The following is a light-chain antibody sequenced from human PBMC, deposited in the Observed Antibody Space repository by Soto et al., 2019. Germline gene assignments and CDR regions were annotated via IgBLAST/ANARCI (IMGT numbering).Light chain of an antibody. CDR2: DVS. Sequence: QSALTPPASVSGSPGQSLTISCTGTSNDVGGYNYVSWYQQHPGKAPKLMIYDVSNRPSGVSNRFSGSKSANTASLTISGLQTEDESDYYCSSYTGSSTYVFGTGTQLTVL. CDR3: SSYTGSSTYV. J-gene: IGLJ1*01. V-gene: IGLV2-14*03. CDR1: SNDVGGYNY.